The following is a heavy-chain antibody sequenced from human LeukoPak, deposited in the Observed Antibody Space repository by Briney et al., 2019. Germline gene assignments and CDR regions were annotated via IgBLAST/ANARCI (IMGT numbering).Heavy chain of an antibody. CDR1: GFTFSSYW. CDR3: ARGAPLTGYSYYYYYGMDV. V-gene: IGHV3-7*01. D-gene: IGHD3-9*01. CDR2: IKQDGSEK. Sequence: QPGGSLRHSCAASGFTFSSYWMSWVRQAPGKGLEWVANIKQDGSEKYYVDSVKGRFTISRDNAKNSLYLQMNSLRAEDTAVYYCARGAPLTGYSYYYYYGMDVWGQGTTVTVSS. J-gene: IGHJ6*02.